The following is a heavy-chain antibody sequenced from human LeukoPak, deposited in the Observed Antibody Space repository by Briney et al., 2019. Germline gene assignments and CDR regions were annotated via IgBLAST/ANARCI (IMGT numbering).Heavy chain of an antibody. Sequence: GGSLRLSCAASGFTFDDYAMHWVRQAPGKGLEWVSGISWNSGSIGYADSVKGRFTISRDNAKNSLYLQMNSLRAEDTALYYCAVSSGRAPDAFDIWGQGTMVTVSS. D-gene: IGHD6-19*01. CDR1: GFTFDDYA. CDR2: ISWNSGSI. V-gene: IGHV3-9*01. CDR3: AVSSGRAPDAFDI. J-gene: IGHJ3*02.